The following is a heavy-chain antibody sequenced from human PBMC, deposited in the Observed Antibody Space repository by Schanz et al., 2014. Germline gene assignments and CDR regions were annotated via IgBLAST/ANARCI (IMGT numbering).Heavy chain of an antibody. J-gene: IGHJ3*01. CDR3: ATNSTFRMVRGSNAFDA. CDR1: GYTVSALA. V-gene: IGHV1-24*01. D-gene: IGHD3-10*01. CDR2: FDVEDGET. Sequence: QVQLVQSGAEVKKPGASVKVSCEISGYTVSALAMHWVRQAPGKGLEWLGGFDVEDGETIYAQKFQGRVTMTEDTSTETAYMELSGLRSGDTAVYYCATNSTFRMVRGSNAFDAWGQGTMVTVS.